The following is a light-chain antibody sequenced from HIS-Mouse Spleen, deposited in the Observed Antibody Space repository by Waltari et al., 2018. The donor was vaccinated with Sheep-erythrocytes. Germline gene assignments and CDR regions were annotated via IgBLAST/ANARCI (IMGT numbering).Light chain of an antibody. CDR3: QQYNNWSET. CDR2: GAS. J-gene: IGKJ1*01. CDR1: QSVSSN. V-gene: IGKV3-15*01. Sequence: EIVMTQSPATLSVSPGERATLSCRASQSVSSNLAWYQQKPGQAPRLLSYGASTRATGIPARFSGSGSGTEFTLTISSMQSEDFAVYYCQQYNNWSETFGQGTKVEIK.